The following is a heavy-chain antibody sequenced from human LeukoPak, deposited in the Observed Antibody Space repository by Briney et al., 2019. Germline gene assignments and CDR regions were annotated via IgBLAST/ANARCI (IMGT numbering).Heavy chain of an antibody. CDR2: INPSDGST. V-gene: IGHV1-46*01. CDR1: GYTFTSYY. Sequence: ASVKVSCKASGYTFTSYYMHWVRQAPGQGLEWMGIINPSDGSTSYAQKFQGRVTMTRDTSTSKVYMEVSSLTPEDTAVYYCARVHCSGGSCYGEVFDYWGQGTLVTVSS. J-gene: IGHJ4*02. CDR3: ARVHCSGGSCYGEVFDY. D-gene: IGHD2-15*01.